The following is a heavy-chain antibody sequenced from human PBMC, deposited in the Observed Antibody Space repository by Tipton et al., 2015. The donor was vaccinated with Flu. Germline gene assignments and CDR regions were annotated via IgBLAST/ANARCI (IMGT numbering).Heavy chain of an antibody. Sequence: TPSLTCTVSGGSISSYYWSWIRQPPGKGLEWIGYIYYSGSTNYNPSLKSRVTISVDTSKNQFTLKLSSVTAADTAVYYCASSTEMTEPPFDYWGQGTLVTVSS. CDR3: ASSTEMTEPPFDY. V-gene: IGHV4-59*01. CDR2: IYYSGST. CDR1: GGSISSYY. J-gene: IGHJ4*02. D-gene: IGHD5-24*01.